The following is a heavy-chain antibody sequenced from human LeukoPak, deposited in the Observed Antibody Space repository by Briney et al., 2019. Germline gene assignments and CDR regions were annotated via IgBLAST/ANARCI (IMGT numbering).Heavy chain of an antibody. CDR1: GGSISRYY. CDR3: AAYDSSGYYYYY. D-gene: IGHD3-22*01. Sequence: SETLSLTCTVSGGSISRYYWSWIRQAPGKGLEWIGYIYYTGSTNYNPSLKSRITISLDTSKNQFSLKLSSVTAADTAVYYCAAYDSSGYYYYYWGQGTLVTVSS. CDR2: IYYTGST. J-gene: IGHJ4*02. V-gene: IGHV4-59*01.